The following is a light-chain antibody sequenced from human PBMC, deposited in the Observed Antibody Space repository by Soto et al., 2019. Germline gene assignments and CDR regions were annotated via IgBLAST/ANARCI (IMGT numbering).Light chain of an antibody. CDR3: SSYTSSSTLRV. CDR1: SSDGGGYNY. J-gene: IGLJ1*01. CDR2: EVS. Sequence: QSVLTQPASVSGAPGQSITISCTGTSSDGGGYNYVSWYQQHPGKAPNLMIYEVSNRPSGVSNRFSGSKSGNTASLTISGLQAEDEADYYCSSYTSSSTLRVFGTGTKVTVL. V-gene: IGLV2-14*01.